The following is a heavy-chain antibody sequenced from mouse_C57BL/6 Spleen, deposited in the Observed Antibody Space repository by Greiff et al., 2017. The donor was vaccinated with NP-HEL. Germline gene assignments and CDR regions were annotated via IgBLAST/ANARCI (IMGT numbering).Heavy chain of an antibody. CDR2: IDPSDSYT. D-gene: IGHD1-1*01. CDR1: GYTFTSYW. Sequence: VQLKQPGAELVMPGASVKLSCKASGYTFTSYWMHWVKQRPGQGLEWIGEIDPSDSYTNYNQKFKGKSTLTVDKSSSTAYMQLSSLTSEDSAVYYCATYGSRGAMDYWGQGTSVTVSS. CDR3: ATYGSRGAMDY. J-gene: IGHJ4*01. V-gene: IGHV1-69*01.